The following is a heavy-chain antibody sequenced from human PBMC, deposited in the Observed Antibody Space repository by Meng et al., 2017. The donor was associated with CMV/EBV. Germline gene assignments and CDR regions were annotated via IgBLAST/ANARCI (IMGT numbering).Heavy chain of an antibody. Sequence: SETLSLTCAISGDSVSSNSAAWNWIRQSPSRGLEWLGRTYYRSKWYNDYAVSVKSRITINPDTSKNQFSLQLNSVTPEDTAVYYCASSVKHITIFGVAKTNLNFDYWGQGTLVTVSS. CDR1: GDSVSSNSAA. CDR2: TYYRSKWYN. D-gene: IGHD3-3*01. J-gene: IGHJ4*02. V-gene: IGHV6-1*01. CDR3: ASSVKHITIFGVAKTNLNFDY.